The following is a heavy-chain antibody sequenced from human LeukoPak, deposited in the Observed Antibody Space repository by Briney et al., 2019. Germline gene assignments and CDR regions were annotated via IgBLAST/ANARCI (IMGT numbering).Heavy chain of an antibody. D-gene: IGHD3-22*01. Sequence: ASVKVSCKASGYTFTGYYMHWVRQAPGQGLEWMGWINPNSGGTNYAQKFQGRVTMTRDTSISTAYMELSRLRSDDTAVYYCARGVDYYDSSGRTFDYWGQGTLVTVSS. V-gene: IGHV1-2*02. CDR3: ARGVDYYDSSGRTFDY. CDR2: INPNSGGT. J-gene: IGHJ4*02. CDR1: GYTFTGYY.